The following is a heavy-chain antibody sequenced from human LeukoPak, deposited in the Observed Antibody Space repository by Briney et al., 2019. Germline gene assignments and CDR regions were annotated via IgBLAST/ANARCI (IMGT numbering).Heavy chain of an antibody. V-gene: IGHV3-30*18. J-gene: IGHJ4*02. D-gene: IGHD5-12*01. CDR2: ILSDGSNK. CDR1: GFSFSNYD. CDR3: AKDEGYSGYAPSPPTSFDY. Sequence: PGGSLRLSCTVSGFSFSNYDMHWVRQAPGKGLEWVAIILSDGSNKHYADSVKGRFTISRDNSKNTLYLQMNSLRAEDTAVYYCAKDEGYSGYAPSPPTSFDYWGQGTLVTVSS.